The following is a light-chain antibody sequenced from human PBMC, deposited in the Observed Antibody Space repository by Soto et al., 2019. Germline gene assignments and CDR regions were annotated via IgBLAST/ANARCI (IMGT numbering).Light chain of an antibody. J-gene: IGKJ4*01. CDR2: DAS. CDR1: QSVSSY. Sequence: EIVLTQSPATLSLSPGERATLSCRASQSVSSYLAWYQQKPGQAPRLLIYDASNRATGIPARFSGSGSGTDFTLTISNLEPEDFAVYYCQQRSNWPLTFGGVTKVEIK. V-gene: IGKV3-11*01. CDR3: QQRSNWPLT.